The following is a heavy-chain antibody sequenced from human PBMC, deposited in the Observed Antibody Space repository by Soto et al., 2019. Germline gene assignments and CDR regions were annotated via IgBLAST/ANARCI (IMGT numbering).Heavy chain of an antibody. J-gene: IGHJ3*02. D-gene: IGHD3-22*01. CDR1: GGSISSYY. V-gene: IGHV4-59*08. CDR3: ARHCDDSSGYHDAFDI. CDR2: IYYSGST. Sequence: SETLSLTCTVYGGSISSYYWSWIRQPPGKGLEWIGYIYYSGSTNYNPSLKSRVSISVDTSKNQFSLKLSSVTAAVTAVYYCARHCDDSSGYHDAFDIWGQGTMVT.